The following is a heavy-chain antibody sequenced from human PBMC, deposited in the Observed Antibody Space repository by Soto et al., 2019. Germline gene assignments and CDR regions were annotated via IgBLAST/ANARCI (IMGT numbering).Heavy chain of an antibody. J-gene: IGHJ3*02. V-gene: IGHV5-51*01. CDR2: IYPGDSDT. D-gene: IGHD3-22*01. Sequence: GESLKISCKGSGYYFTTYWIGWVRQMPGKGLEWMGIIYPGDSDTRYSPSFQGQVTISVDKSISTAYLQWGSLKASDTAIYYCASSYDIRSQFDNWGQGTLVTVS. CDR3: ASSYDIRSQFDN. CDR1: GYYFTTYW.